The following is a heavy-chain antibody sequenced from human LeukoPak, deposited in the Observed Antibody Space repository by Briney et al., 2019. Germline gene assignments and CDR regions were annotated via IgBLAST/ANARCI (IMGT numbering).Heavy chain of an antibody. D-gene: IGHD6-19*01. CDR2: IYTSGST. CDR1: GGSISSSSYY. Sequence: PSETLSLTCAVSGGSISSSSYYWSWIRQPAGKGLEWIGRIYTSGSTNYNPSLKSRVTMSVDTSKNQFSLKLSSVTAADTAVYYCARDEDTSSGWYLYFQHWGQGTLVTVSS. V-gene: IGHV4-61*02. J-gene: IGHJ1*01. CDR3: ARDEDTSSGWYLYFQH.